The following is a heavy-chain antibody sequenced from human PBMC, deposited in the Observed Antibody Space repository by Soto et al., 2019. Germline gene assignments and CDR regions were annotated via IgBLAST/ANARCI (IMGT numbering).Heavy chain of an antibody. J-gene: IGHJ4*02. CDR3: AGRIAVAGTLAY. D-gene: IGHD6-19*01. V-gene: IGHV3-23*01. Sequence: PGGSLRLSCAASGLTFSSYAISWVRQAPGKGLEWVSAISVSGGSTFYADSVKGRFTISRDNSKNTLFLQMNSLRVEDTAVYYCAGRIAVAGTLAYWGQGTLVTVSS. CDR2: ISVSGGST. CDR1: GLTFSSYA.